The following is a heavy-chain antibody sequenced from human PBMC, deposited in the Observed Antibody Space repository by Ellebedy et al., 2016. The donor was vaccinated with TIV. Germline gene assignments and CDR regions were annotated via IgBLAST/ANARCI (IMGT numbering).Heavy chain of an antibody. J-gene: IGHJ6*02. CDR1: VYTFTSYA. D-gene: IGHD3-9*01. Sequence: ASVKVSCXASVYTFTSYAMHWVRQAPGQRLEWMGWINAGNGNTKYSQKFQGRVTITRDTSASTAYMELRSLRSDDTAVYYCASQGNWLLSLGLNYGMDVWGQGTTVTVSS. CDR2: INAGNGNT. V-gene: IGHV1-3*01. CDR3: ASQGNWLLSLGLNYGMDV.